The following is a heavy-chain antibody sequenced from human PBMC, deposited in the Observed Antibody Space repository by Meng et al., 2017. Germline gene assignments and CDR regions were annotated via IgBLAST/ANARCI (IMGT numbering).Heavy chain of an antibody. V-gene: IGHV3-21*01. J-gene: IGHJ3*02. D-gene: IGHD5-18*01. Sequence: GESLKISCAASGFTFSSYGMNWVRQAPGKGLEWVSSISSSSSYIYYADSVKGRFTISRDNAKNSLYLQMNSLRAEDTAVYYCARDQDTAMGVEAFDIWGQGTMVTVSS. CDR1: GFTFSSYG. CDR2: ISSSSSYI. CDR3: ARDQDTAMGVEAFDI.